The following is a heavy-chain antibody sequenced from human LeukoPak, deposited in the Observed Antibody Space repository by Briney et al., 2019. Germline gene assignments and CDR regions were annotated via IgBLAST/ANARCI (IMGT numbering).Heavy chain of an antibody. J-gene: IGHJ4*02. V-gene: IGHV3-30*02. CDR3: AKDTYYYDSSGYSGY. Sequence: GGSLRLSCAASGFTFSSYGMHWVRRAPGKGLEWVAFIRYDGSNKYYADSVKGRFTISRDNSKNTLYLQMNSLRAEDTAVYYCAKDTYYYDSSGYSGYWGQGTLVTVSS. D-gene: IGHD3-22*01. CDR1: GFTFSSYG. CDR2: IRYDGSNK.